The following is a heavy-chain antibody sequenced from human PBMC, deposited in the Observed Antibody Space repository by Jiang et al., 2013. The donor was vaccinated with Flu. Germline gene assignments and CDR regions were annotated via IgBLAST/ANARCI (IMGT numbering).Heavy chain of an antibody. CDR1: GASISTGGSY. CDR2: IYYTGTT. D-gene: IGHD4-23*01. CDR3: ARGTTVDYRFDL. J-gene: IGHJ3*01. V-gene: IGHV4-31*03. Sequence: GPGLVKSSQTLSLTCNVSGASISTGGSYWSWIRHHPGKGLEWLGYIYYTGTTSYNPTLRSRLRLSVAPSQNQFSLAMSSMTAADTAVYYCARGTTVDYRFDLWGQGTRVTVSS.